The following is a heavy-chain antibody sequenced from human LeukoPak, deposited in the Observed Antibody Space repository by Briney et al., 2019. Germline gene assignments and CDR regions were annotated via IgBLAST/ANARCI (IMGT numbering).Heavy chain of an antibody. CDR1: GGSISSNNW. Sequence: PSGTLSLTCAVSGGSISSNNWWSWVRQSPGQGLEWIGEIYHDGSTNYNPSLKSRVTISVDKSKNQFSLNLNSVTAADTAVYYCAREVVSAAIGRYYYYMDVWGKGTTVTVSS. CDR2: IYHDGST. D-gene: IGHD2-2*02. J-gene: IGHJ6*03. CDR3: AREVVSAAIGRYYYYMDV. V-gene: IGHV4-4*02.